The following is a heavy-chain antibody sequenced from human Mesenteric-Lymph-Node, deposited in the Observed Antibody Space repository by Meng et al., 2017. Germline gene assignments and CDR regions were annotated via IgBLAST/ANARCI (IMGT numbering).Heavy chain of an antibody. V-gene: IGHV3-23*01. D-gene: IGHD2-15*01. CDR3: ARGLWRCSGGSCYPLYYFDY. CDR2: ISGSGGST. J-gene: IGHJ4*02. Sequence: GESLKISCAASGFTFSSYAMSWVRQAPGKGLEWVSAISGSGGSTYYADSVKGRFTISRDNSKNTLYLQMNSLRAEDTAVYYCARGLWRCSGGSCYPLYYFDYWARG. CDR1: GFTFSSYA.